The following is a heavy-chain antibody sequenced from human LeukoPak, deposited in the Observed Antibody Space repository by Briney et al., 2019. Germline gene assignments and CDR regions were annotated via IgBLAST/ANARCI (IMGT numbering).Heavy chain of an antibody. D-gene: IGHD6-19*01. CDR2: IKQDGNEK. J-gene: IGHJ4*02. Sequence: GGSLRLSCAASGFTFSTYWMTWVRQAPGKGLEWVANIKQDGNEKYYVDSVKGRFTISRDNAKNSLYLQMNSLGVEDTAECYCARGRYSSGWYPDYFDYWGQGTLVTVSS. CDR1: GFTFSTYW. CDR3: ARGRYSSGWYPDYFDY. V-gene: IGHV3-7*01.